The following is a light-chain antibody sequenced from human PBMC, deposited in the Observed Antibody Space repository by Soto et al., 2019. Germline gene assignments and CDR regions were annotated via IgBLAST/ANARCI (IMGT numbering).Light chain of an antibody. CDR2: DVN. CDR1: SSDVGGYNF. CDR3: CSYAGTYTWV. J-gene: IGLJ3*02. V-gene: IGLV2-11*01. Sequence: QSVLTQPRSVSGSPGQSVTISCTGTSSDVGGYNFVSWYQLHPGKAPKVMIYDVNKRPSGVPDRFSGSKSGNTASLTISGLQAEDEADYYCCSYAGTYTWVFGGGTKLTVL.